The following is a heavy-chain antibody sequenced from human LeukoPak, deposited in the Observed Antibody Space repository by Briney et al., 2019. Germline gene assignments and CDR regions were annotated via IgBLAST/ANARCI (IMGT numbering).Heavy chain of an antibody. Sequence: GGSLRLSCAASGNYWTHWVRQAPGKGLVRVSHINSDGSWTSYADSVKGRFTISKDNAKNTVYLQMNSLRAEDTAVYYCVSFYETYWGRGTLVTVSS. D-gene: IGHD2/OR15-2a*01. CDR3: VSFYETY. CDR2: INSDGSWT. CDR1: GNYW. V-gene: IGHV3-74*01. J-gene: IGHJ4*02.